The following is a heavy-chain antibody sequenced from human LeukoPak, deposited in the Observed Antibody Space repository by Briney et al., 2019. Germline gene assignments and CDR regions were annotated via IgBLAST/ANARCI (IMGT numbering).Heavy chain of an antibody. CDR1: GYPFTNYW. D-gene: IGHD4-17*01. V-gene: IGHV5-51*01. CDR2: IYPGDSDT. J-gene: IGHJ4*02. CDR3: ARRSYGDYYFDY. Sequence: GESLKISFKGSGYPFTNYWIGWVRPMPGKGLEWMGIIYPGDSDTRYSPSFQGQVTISADKSISTAYLQWSSLKASDTAMFYCARRSYGDYYFDYWGQGTLVTVSS.